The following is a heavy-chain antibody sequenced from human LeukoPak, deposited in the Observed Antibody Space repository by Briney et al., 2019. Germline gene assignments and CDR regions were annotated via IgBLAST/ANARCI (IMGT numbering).Heavy chain of an antibody. CDR1: GFTFSSYG. J-gene: IGHJ3*02. V-gene: IGHV3-33*01. CDR3: AREGEGYYDAFDI. CDR2: IWYDGSNR. Sequence: GGSLRLSCAASGFTFSSYGMHWVRQAPGKGLEWVAVIWYDGSNRYYADSVKGRFTISRDNSKNTLYLQMNSLRAEDTAVYYCAREGEGYYDAFDIWGQGTMVTVSS. D-gene: IGHD3-16*01.